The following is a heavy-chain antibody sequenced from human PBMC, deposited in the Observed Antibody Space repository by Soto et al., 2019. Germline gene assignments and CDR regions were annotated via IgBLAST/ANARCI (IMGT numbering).Heavy chain of an antibody. CDR2: IYLDDDK. V-gene: IGHV2-5*02. J-gene: IGHJ4*02. CDR1: GFSLSTSGVG. D-gene: IGHD6-13*01. Sequence: QITLKESGPTLVKPTQTLTLTCTFSGFSLSTSGVGVGWIRQPPGKALEWLALIYLDDDKRYSPSLKSRLTITKDTSKNQVVLTMTNMDPVDTATYYCAHIGTLNSDIGPSSSGELYYFDYWGQGTLVTVSS. CDR3: AHIGTLNSDIGPSSSGELYYFDY.